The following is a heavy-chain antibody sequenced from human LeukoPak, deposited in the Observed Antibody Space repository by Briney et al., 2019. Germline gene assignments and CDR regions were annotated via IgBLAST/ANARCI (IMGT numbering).Heavy chain of an antibody. Sequence: SETLSLTCAVYGGSFSGYYWSWIRQPPGKGLEWIGEINHSGSTNYNPSLKSRVTISVDTSKNQFSLKLSSVTAADTAVYYCARAYGSSWYSLQGRRNWFDPWGQGTLVTASS. D-gene: IGHD6-13*01. CDR2: INHSGST. CDR1: GGSFSGYY. CDR3: ARAYGSSWYSLQGRRNWFDP. V-gene: IGHV4-34*01. J-gene: IGHJ5*02.